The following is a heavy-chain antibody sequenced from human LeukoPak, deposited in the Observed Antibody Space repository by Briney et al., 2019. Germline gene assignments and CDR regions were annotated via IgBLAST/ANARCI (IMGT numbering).Heavy chain of an antibody. CDR3: ARAKYYYDSSGYKDYMDV. V-gene: IGHV4-59*10. J-gene: IGHJ6*03. CDR1: GGSFSGYY. D-gene: IGHD3-22*01. CDR2: IYTSGST. Sequence: SETLSLTCAVYGGSFSGYYWSWIRQPAGKGLEWIGRIYTSGSTNYNPSLKSRVTMSVDTSKNQFSLKLSSVTAADTAVYYCARAKYYYDSSGYKDYMDVWGKGTTVTVSS.